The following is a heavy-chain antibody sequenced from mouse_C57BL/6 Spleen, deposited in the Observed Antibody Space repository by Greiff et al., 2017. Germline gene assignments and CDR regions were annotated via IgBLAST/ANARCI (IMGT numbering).Heavy chain of an antibody. V-gene: IGHV1-69*01. CDR1: GYTFTSYW. J-gene: IGHJ3*01. CDR3: ARGGLRAWFAY. D-gene: IGHD2-2*01. CDR2: LDPSDSYT. Sequence: QVQLQQPGAELVMPGASVKLSCKASGYTFTSYWMHWVKQRPGQGLEWIGELDPSDSYTNYNQKFKGKSTLTVDKSSSTAYMQLSSLTSEDSAVYYCARGGLRAWFAYWGQGTLVTVSA.